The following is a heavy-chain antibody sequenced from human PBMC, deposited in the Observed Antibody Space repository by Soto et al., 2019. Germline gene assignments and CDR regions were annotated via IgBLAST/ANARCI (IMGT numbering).Heavy chain of an antibody. Sequence: PSETLSITCAVYDGAFSGCYWSWISQPPGKGLEWIGEINHSGSTNYNPSLKSRVTISVDTSKNQFSLKLSSVTAADTAVYYCARNAGLFEVGDYGLFDYWGQGTLLTVPQ. CDR2: INHSGST. CDR3: ARNAGLFEVGDYGLFDY. CDR1: DGAFSGCY. V-gene: IGHV4-34*01. D-gene: IGHD4-17*01. J-gene: IGHJ4*02.